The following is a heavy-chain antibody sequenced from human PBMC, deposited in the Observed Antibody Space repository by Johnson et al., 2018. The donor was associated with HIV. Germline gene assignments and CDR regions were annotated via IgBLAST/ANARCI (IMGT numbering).Heavy chain of an antibody. CDR3: ARALVDDAFDI. D-gene: IGHD1-26*01. CDR2: TSNDGSNK. Sequence: QVQLVESGGGVVQPGRSLRVSCAASGFTFSSYGMHWVRQAPGKGLEWVAVTSNDGSNKYYADSVKGRFTISRDNSKNTLYLQMNSLRAEDTAVYYCARALVDDAFDIWGQGTMVTVSS. V-gene: IGHV3-30*03. CDR1: GFTFSSYG. J-gene: IGHJ3*02.